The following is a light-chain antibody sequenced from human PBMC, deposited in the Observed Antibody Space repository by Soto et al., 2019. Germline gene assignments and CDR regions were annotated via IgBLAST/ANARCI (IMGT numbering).Light chain of an antibody. J-gene: IGKJ1*01. CDR2: GAS. V-gene: IGKV3-20*01. CDR1: QSVSSSY. CDR3: QKYCSSPS. Sequence: EIVLTQSPGTLSLSPGERATLSCRASQSVSSSYLAWYQQKPGQAPRLLIYGASSRATGIPDRFSGSGSGTDFTLTISRLEPEDFAVYYCQKYCSSPSFGQGTKVEIK.